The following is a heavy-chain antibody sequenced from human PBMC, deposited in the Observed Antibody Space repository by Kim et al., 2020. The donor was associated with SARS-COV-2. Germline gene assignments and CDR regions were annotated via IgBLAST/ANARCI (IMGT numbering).Heavy chain of an antibody. CDR1: GYSISSGYY. Sequence: SETLSLTCTVSGYSISSGYYWGWIRQPPGKGLEWIGGIYHSGITYYNPSLKSRVTISVDTSKNQFSLKLSSVTAADTAVYYCARLGSGYRRKNYCYGMD. CDR2: IYHSGIT. CDR3: ARLGSGYRRKNYCYGMD. V-gene: IGHV4-38-2*02. J-gene: IGHJ6*01. D-gene: IGHD6-19*01.